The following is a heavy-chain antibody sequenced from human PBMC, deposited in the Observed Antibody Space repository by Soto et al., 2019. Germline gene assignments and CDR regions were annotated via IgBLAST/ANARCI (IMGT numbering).Heavy chain of an antibody. CDR2: IIPIFGTA. Sequence: QVQLVQSGAEVKKPGSSVKVSCKASGGTFSSYAISWVRQAPGQGLEWMGGIIPIFGTANYAQKFQGRVTITEDESTCTAYMELSSLRSEDTAVSYCARSFLRYFDWLLHVYYYYGMYVWGHGSNVTVSS. CDR1: GGTFSSYA. J-gene: IGHJ6*02. D-gene: IGHD3-9*01. CDR3: ARSFLRYFDWLLHVYYYYGMYV. V-gene: IGHV1-69*01.